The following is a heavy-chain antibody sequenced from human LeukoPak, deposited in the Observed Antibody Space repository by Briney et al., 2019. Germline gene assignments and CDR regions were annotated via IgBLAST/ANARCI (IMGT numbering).Heavy chain of an antibody. CDR2: ISSSGSTI. Sequence: GGSLRLSCGASGFTFTTYAMTWVRQAPGKGLEWVSYISSSGSTIYYADSVKGRFTISRDNAKNSLYLQMNSLRAEDTAVYYCARSPYYYDSSGYYRSYWYFDLWGRGTLVTVSS. D-gene: IGHD3-22*01. CDR3: ARSPYYYDSSGYYRSYWYFDL. CDR1: GFTFTTYA. J-gene: IGHJ2*01. V-gene: IGHV3-48*03.